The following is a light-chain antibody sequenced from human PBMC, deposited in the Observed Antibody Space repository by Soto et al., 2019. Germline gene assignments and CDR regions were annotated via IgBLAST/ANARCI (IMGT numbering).Light chain of an antibody. Sequence: EIVMTQSPATLSVSPGERATLSCRASQSVSSNLAWYQQKPGQAPRLLIYGASTRATGIPDRFSGSGSGTDFTLTISRLEPEDFAVYYCQQYGNSRWTFGQGTKVEIK. V-gene: IGKV3-20*01. CDR1: QSVSSN. CDR2: GAS. J-gene: IGKJ1*01. CDR3: QQYGNSRWT.